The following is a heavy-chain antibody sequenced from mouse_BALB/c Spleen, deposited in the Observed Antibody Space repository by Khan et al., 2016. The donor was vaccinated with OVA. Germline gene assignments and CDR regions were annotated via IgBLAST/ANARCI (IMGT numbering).Heavy chain of an antibody. V-gene: IGHV2-2*02. J-gene: IGHJ3*01. CDR2: IWSGGSP. CDR1: GFSLTNFG. Sequence: QVQLKESGPGLVQPSQSLSITCTVSGFSLTNFGVHWVRQSPGKGLEWLGVIWSGGSPDYNAAFKSRLSISKDNSKSQVFFKMNSLQANDTATYYCARREYLMTWFAYWGQGTLVTVSA. CDR3: ARREYLMTWFAY.